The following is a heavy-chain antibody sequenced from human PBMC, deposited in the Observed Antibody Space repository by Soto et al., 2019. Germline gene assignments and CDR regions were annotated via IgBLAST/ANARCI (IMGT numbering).Heavy chain of an antibody. CDR1: GFTFSSYA. V-gene: IGHV3-23*01. J-gene: IGHJ5*02. CDR2: ISGSGGST. CDR3: AKCPWEQWLRAGNWFDP. Sequence: GGSLRLSCAASGFTFSSYAMSWVRQAPGKGLEWVSAISGSGGSTYYADSVKGRFTISRDNSKNTLYLQMNSLRAEDTAVYYCAKCPWEQWLRAGNWFDPWGQGTLVTVSS. D-gene: IGHD6-19*01.